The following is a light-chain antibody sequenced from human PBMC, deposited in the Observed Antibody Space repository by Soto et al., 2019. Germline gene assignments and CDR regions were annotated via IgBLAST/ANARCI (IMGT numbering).Light chain of an antibody. CDR2: DAS. CDR1: QNINNW. CDR3: QQYNSLT. J-gene: IGKJ4*01. V-gene: IGKV1-5*01. Sequence: DIQMTQSPSTLSASVGDRVTITCRASQNINNWLAWYQQKPGKAPKLLIYDASSLESGVPSRFSGSGSGTDFTLTIGSLQPDDLATYYCQQYNSLTFGGGTKVEIK.